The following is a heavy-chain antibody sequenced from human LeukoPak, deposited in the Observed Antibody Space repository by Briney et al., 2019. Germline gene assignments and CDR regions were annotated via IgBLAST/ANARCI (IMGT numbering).Heavy chain of an antibody. D-gene: IGHD2-15*01. CDR2: IYYSGST. J-gene: IGHJ4*02. Sequence: SQTLSLTCTVSGGSISSGDYYWSWIRQPPGKGLEWIGYIYYSGSTYYNPSLKSRVTISVDTSKNQFSLKLSSVTAADTAVYYCASYTHRSGGSCYLRGFDYWGQGTLVTVSS. CDR1: GGSISSGDYY. CDR3: ASYTHRSGGSCYLRGFDY. V-gene: IGHV4-30-4*01.